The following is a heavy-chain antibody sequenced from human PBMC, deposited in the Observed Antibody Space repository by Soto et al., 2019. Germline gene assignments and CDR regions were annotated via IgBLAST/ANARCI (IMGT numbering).Heavy chain of an antibody. CDR3: AREFKYYYDSSGSGADI. J-gene: IGHJ3*02. Sequence: PGGSLRLSCTASGFPFRSYWMHWVRQAPGKGLVWVSRINSDGSSTSYADSVKGRFTISRDNAKNTLYLQMNSLRAEDTAVYYCAREFKYYYDSSGSGADIWGQGTMVTVSS. D-gene: IGHD3-22*01. CDR1: GFPFRSYW. V-gene: IGHV3-74*01. CDR2: INSDGSST.